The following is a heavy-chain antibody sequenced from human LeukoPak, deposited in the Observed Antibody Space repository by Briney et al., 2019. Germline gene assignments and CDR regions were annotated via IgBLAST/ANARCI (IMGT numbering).Heavy chain of an antibody. J-gene: IGHJ4*02. CDR1: GFTFSNYN. CDR3: ATSTSH. Sequence: PGGSLRLSCAASGFTFSNYNMNWVRQAPGKGLEWVSYISSGSSTIYYADSVKGRFTISRDNARNSLYLQMNSLRAEDTAVYYCATSTSHWGQGTLVTVSS. D-gene: IGHD4-11*01. CDR2: ISSGSSTI. V-gene: IGHV3-48*04.